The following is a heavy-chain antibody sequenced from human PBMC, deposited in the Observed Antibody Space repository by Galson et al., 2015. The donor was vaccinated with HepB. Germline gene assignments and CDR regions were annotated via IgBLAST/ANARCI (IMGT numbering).Heavy chain of an antibody. CDR3: ARGPPLPYYDYVWGSYSTSGSYFDY. CDR2: IKQDGSEK. V-gene: IGHV3-7*03. J-gene: IGHJ4*02. D-gene: IGHD3-16*01. Sequence: SLRLSCAAFGFTFSSYWMSWVRQAPGKGLEWVANIKQDGSEKYYVDSVKGRFTISRDNAKNSLYLQMNSLRAEDTAVYYCARGPPLPYYDYVWGSYSTSGSYFDYWGQGTLVTVSS. CDR1: GFTFSSYW.